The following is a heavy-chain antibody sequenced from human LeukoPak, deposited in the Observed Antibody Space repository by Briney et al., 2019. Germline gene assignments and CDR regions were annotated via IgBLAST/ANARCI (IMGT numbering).Heavy chain of an antibody. J-gene: IGHJ6*03. CDR3: ASGGIYYMDV. V-gene: IGHV4-4*02. CDR2: IYHTGST. CDR1: GFTVSSNY. Sequence: GSLRLSCAASGFTVSSNYMSWVRQPPGKGLEWIGEIYHTGSTNYNPSLKSRVTMSVDKSKNQFSLKLTSVTAADTAVYYCASGGIYYMDVWGKGTTVTVSS. D-gene: IGHD1-14*01.